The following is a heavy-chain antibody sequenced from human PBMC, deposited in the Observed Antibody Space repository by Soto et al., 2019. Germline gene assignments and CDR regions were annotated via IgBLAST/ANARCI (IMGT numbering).Heavy chain of an antibody. Sequence: ESGGGVVQPGRSLRLSCAASGFTFSSYGMHWVRQAPGKGLEWVAVISYDGSNKYYADSVKGRFTISRDNSKNTLYLQMNSLRAEDTAVYYCAKGSIAAAGRPFDPWGQGTLVTVSS. V-gene: IGHV3-30*18. CDR3: AKGSIAAAGRPFDP. CDR2: ISYDGSNK. CDR1: GFTFSSYG. D-gene: IGHD6-13*01. J-gene: IGHJ5*02.